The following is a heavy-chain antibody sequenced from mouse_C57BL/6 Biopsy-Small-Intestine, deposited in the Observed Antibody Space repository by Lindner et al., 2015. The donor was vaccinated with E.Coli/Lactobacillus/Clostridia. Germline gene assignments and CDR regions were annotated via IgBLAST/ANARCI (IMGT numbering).Heavy chain of an antibody. V-gene: IGHV5-17*01. CDR3: AKGTGRGFDY. D-gene: IGHD4-1*01. J-gene: IGHJ2*01. CDR2: ISSGSSTI. Sequence: VQLQESGGGLVKPGGSLKLSCAASGFTFSDYGMHWVRQAPEKGLEWVAYISSGSSTIYYADTVKGRFTISRDNAKSTLFLQMTSLRSDDTAMYYCAKGTGRGFDYWGQGTTLTVSS. CDR1: GFTFSDYG.